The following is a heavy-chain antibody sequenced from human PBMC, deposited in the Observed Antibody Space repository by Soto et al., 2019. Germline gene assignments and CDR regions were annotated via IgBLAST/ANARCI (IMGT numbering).Heavy chain of an antibody. CDR1: GYTFTTYG. Sequence: ASVKVSCKASGYTFTTYGISWVRQAPGQGLEWMGWISVYNGNTKYAQKLQGRVTMTTDTSTSTAYMELRSLRSDDTAVYYCARETSIAAADYWGQGTLVTVSS. CDR2: ISVYNGNT. D-gene: IGHD6-13*01. CDR3: ARETSIAAADY. V-gene: IGHV1-18*01. J-gene: IGHJ4*02.